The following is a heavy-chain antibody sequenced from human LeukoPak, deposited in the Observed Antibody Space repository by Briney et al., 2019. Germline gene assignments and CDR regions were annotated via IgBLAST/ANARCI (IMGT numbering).Heavy chain of an antibody. CDR1: GGSITSGSFY. V-gene: IGHV4-61*02. CDR2: VSNNGNT. CDR3: SKSAVAGPFAY. J-gene: IGHJ4*02. Sequence: SETLSLTCSVSGGSITSGSFYWSWIRQPAGRRLEWIGRVSNNGNTNCNPSLKSRVTISVDTSKNQFFLTLTSVTAADTALYYCSKSAVAGPFAYWGQGSLVTVSS. D-gene: IGHD6-19*01.